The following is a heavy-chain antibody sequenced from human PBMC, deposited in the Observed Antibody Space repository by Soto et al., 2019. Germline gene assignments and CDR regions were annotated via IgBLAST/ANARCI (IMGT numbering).Heavy chain of an antibody. V-gene: IGHV3-49*04. CDR1: GFKFDDYA. Sequence: GGSLRLSCARSGFKFDDYAMSWVRQAPGRGLEWVGYIRSRSYAGTTAYAASVEGRFIISRDDTRSIAYLQMHGLRIEDTAVYYCTRDLFHDNSAQPVDYWGQGTLVTV. CDR3: TRDLFHDNSAQPVDY. J-gene: IGHJ4*02. D-gene: IGHD3-22*01. CDR2: IRSRSYAGTT.